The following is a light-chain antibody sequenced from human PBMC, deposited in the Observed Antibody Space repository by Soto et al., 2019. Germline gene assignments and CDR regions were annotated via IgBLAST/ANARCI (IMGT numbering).Light chain of an antibody. Sequence: DIQMTQSPSTLSASVGDRVTITCRASQSISSWLAWYQQKPGKAPKLLIYDASSLESGVPSRFSGSGSGTEFTLTISSLQPDDFATYYCQQSNSYSPLTFGGGTKVDIK. CDR1: QSISSW. CDR2: DAS. J-gene: IGKJ4*01. V-gene: IGKV1-5*01. CDR3: QQSNSYSPLT.